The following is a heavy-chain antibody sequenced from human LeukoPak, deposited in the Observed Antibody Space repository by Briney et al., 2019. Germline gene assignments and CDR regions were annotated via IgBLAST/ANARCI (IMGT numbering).Heavy chain of an antibody. CDR1: GFSFSDYS. D-gene: IGHD3-22*01. V-gene: IGHV3-48*02. CDR2: ILNTGTLI. J-gene: IGHJ3*02. CDR3: ARDVPDSSWGPFDM. Sequence: GGSLRLSCVASGFSFSDYSMNWVGQAPGKGLEWISYILNTGTLINYAESVKGRFTISRDNAKNSLYLQLNSLRDEDTAVYYCARDVPDSSWGPFDMWGQGTMVTVSS.